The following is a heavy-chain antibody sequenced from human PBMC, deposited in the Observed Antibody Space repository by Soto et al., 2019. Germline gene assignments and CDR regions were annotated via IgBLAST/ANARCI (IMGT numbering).Heavy chain of an antibody. V-gene: IGHV3-21*01. CDR3: AGEKYEQLDQTALGY. Sequence: GGSLRLSCAASGFTFSSYSMNWVRQAPGKGLEWVSSISSSSSYIYYADSVKGRFTISRDNAKNSLYLQMNSLRAEDTAVYYCAGEKYEQLDQTALGYWGQGTLVTVSS. D-gene: IGHD6-13*01. CDR2: ISSSSSYI. CDR1: GFTFSSYS. J-gene: IGHJ4*02.